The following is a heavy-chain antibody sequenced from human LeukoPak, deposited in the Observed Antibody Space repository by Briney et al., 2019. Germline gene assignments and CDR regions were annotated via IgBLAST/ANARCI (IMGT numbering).Heavy chain of an antibody. Sequence: GGSLRLSCAASGFAFISTSIHWVRQAPGKGLEWLSYSSTVTGNIYYADSVKGRFAISRGNAKSSLYLQMSSLRAEDTAVYFCAPTGNFYDMDVWGKGTTVTVSS. CDR1: GFAFISTS. D-gene: IGHD1-1*01. CDR2: SSTVTGNI. J-gene: IGHJ6*03. CDR3: APTGNFYDMDV. V-gene: IGHV3-48*04.